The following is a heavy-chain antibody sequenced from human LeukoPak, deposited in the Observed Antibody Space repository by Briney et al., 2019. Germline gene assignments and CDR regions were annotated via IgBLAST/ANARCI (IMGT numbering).Heavy chain of an antibody. J-gene: IGHJ4*02. CDR1: GGTFSSYA. CDR3: ANPGTLRHYLAS. CDR2: IIPIFGTA. V-gene: IGHV1-69*06. Sequence: GASVKVSCKASGGTFSSYAISWVRQAPGQGLEWMGGIIPIFGTANYAQKFQGRVTITADKSTSTAYMELSSLRSEDTAVYYCANPGTLRHYLASGGQEPLVTVSS.